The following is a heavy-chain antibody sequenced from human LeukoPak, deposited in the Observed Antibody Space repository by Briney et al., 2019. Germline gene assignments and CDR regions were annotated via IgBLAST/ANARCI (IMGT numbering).Heavy chain of an antibody. V-gene: IGHV3-30*18. Sequence: GRSLRLSCAASGFTFSSYGMHWVRQAPGKGLEWVAVISYDGSNEYYADSVKGRFTISRDNSKNTLYLQMNSLRAEDTAVYYCAKVFATATTFYYFDYWGQGTLVTVSS. CDR1: GFTFSSYG. CDR2: ISYDGSNE. CDR3: AKVFATATTFYYFDY. J-gene: IGHJ4*02. D-gene: IGHD4-17*01.